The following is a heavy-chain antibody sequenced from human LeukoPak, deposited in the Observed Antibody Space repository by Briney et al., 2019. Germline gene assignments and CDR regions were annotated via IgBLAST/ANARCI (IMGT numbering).Heavy chain of an antibody. D-gene: IGHD6-19*01. J-gene: IGHJ4*02. CDR2: IYYSGST. CDR3: ARPGGSGWYAFDY. V-gene: IGHV4-39*01. CDR1: GGSISSSSYY. Sequence: SETLSPTCTVSGGSISSSSYYWGWIRQPPGKGLEWIGSIYYSGSTYYNPSLKSRVTISVDTSKNQFSLKLSSVTAADTAVYYCARPGGSGWYAFDYWGQGTLDTVSS.